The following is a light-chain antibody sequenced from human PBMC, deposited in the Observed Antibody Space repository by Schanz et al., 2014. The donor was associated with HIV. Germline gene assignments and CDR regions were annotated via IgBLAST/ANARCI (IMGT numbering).Light chain of an antibody. V-gene: IGLV2-14*01. CDR2: DVS. Sequence: QSALTQPASASGSPGQSVTISCTGTSSDVGLYTYVSWYQQHPGKAPKLMIYDVSNRPSGVSNRFSGSKSGNTASLTIFDLQHADEADYYCGALSTSDAPVFGTGTKVTVL. CDR1: SSDVGLYTY. J-gene: IGLJ1*01. CDR3: GALSTSDAPV.